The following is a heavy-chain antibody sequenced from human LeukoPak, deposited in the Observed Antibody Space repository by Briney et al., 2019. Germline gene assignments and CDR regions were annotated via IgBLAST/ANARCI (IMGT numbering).Heavy chain of an antibody. V-gene: IGHV3-53*04. CDR3: ARGPPGYFDY. D-gene: IGHD3-10*01. CDR2: IYSGGST. CDR1: GFTVSSNY. J-gene: IGHJ4*02. Sequence: AGGSLRLSCAASGFTVSSNYMSWVRQAPGKGLEWVSVIYSGGSTYYADSVKGRFTISRHNSKNTLYLQMNSLRAEDTAVYYCARGPPGYFDYWGQGTLVTVSS.